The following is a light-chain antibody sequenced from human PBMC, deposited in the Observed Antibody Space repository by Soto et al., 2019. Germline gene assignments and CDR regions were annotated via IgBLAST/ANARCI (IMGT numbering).Light chain of an antibody. J-gene: IGKJ2*01. CDR2: GAS. V-gene: IGKV3-15*01. CDR1: QSVSNN. Sequence: RVMTQSPATLSVSPGERATLSCRASQSVSNNLAWYQQKPGHAPRLLIYGASNRATGVPARFSGGGSGTDFTLTISSLQPEDFATYYCQQYNNWPSMYTFGQGTKLEIK. CDR3: QQYNNWPSMYT.